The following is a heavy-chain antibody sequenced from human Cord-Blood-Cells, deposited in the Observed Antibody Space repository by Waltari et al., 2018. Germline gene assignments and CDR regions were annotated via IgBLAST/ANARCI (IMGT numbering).Heavy chain of an antibody. CDR2: SSAYNGNT. J-gene: IGHJ6*02. CDR3: AREKAAAGTYYYYGMDV. Sequence: QVQLVQSGAEVKKPGASVKVSCKASGYTFTSYGIRWVRQAPGKGLEWMGWSSAYNGNTNYAQKLQGRVTMTTDTSTSTAYMELRSLRSDDTAVYYCAREKAAAGTYYYYGMDVWGQGTTVTVSS. CDR1: GYTFTSYG. V-gene: IGHV1-18*01. D-gene: IGHD6-13*01.